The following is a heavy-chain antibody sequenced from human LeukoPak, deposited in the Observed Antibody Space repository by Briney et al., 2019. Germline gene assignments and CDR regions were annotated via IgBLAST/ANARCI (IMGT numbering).Heavy chain of an antibody. CDR3: ARHSNKYDFDSSGHYRSFDY. CDR1: GFTFTFYW. CDR2: IKQDGSDK. D-gene: IGHD3-22*01. J-gene: IGHJ4*02. Sequence: PGGSVRLSCAASGFTFTFYWMSGVRQAPGKGLEWVANIKQDGSDKYYVGSVKGRFTISRDNSKNSLYLQMNSLRAEDTAFYFCARHSNKYDFDSSGHYRSFDYWGQGTLVSVSS. V-gene: IGHV3-7*01.